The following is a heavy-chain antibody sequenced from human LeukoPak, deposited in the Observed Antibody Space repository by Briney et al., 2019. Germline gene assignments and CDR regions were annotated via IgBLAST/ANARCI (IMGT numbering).Heavy chain of an antibody. J-gene: IGHJ3*02. Sequence: SETLSLTCTVSGYSISSGYYWGWIRQPPGKGLEWIGSIYYSGSTYYNPSLKSRVTISVDTSKNQFSLKLSSVTAADTAVYYCARDPVGVYSYGLDAFDIWGQGTMVTVSS. CDR3: ARDPVGVYSYGLDAFDI. D-gene: IGHD5-18*01. CDR1: GYSISSGYY. CDR2: IYYSGST. V-gene: IGHV4-38-2*02.